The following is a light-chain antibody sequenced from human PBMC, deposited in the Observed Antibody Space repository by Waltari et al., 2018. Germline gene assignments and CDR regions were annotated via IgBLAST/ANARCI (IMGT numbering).Light chain of an antibody. CDR3: QQYDAYPLT. Sequence: DIQMTQSPSTLSASVGDRVTITCRASQTFSGLLAWFQQKPGKAPKLLIYKASNLDSGVPSRFSGSGSGTEFTLSISSLQPYDFATYYCQQYDAYPLTFGGGTRVDMK. CDR1: QTFSGL. J-gene: IGKJ4*02. V-gene: IGKV1-5*03. CDR2: KAS.